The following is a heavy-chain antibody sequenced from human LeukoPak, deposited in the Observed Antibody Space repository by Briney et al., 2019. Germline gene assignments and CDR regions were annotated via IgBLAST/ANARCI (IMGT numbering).Heavy chain of an antibody. CDR1: GFTFDDYS. Sequence: GGSLRLSCGASGFTFDDYSMHWVRQAPGKGLEWVSGISWNSGSIGYADSVKGRFTISRDNAKNSLYLQMNSLRVEDTALYYCAKGGSGSYYGNWLDPWGQGTLVTVSS. V-gene: IGHV3-9*01. D-gene: IGHD1-26*01. J-gene: IGHJ5*02. CDR2: ISWNSGSI. CDR3: AKGGSGSYYGNWLDP.